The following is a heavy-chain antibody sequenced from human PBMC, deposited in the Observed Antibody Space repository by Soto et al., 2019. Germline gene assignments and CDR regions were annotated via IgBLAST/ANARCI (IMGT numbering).Heavy chain of an antibody. CDR3: ASRYYFHY. J-gene: IGHJ4*02. CDR2: VDPYDSYT. CDR1: GYSFATYG. V-gene: IGHV5-10-1*01. Sequence: PGESLKVSCTGAGYSFATYGINWVRQMPGKGLEWMGSVDPYDSYTKNNPSFQGHVTISRDNSKNTLYLQMNSLRAEDTAVYYCASRYYFHYWGQGTLVTVSS.